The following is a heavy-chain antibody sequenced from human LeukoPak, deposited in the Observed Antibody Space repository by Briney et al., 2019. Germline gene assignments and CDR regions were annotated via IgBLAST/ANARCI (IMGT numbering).Heavy chain of an antibody. CDR3: AKDTTTVTSQGDY. CDR2: IRYDGSDK. D-gene: IGHD4-17*01. Sequence: PGGSLRLSCAASGFIFSSYGMHWVRQAPGKGLEWVAFIRYDGSDKYYADSVKGRFTISRDNSNNTPYLQMNSLRAEDTAVYYCAKDTTTVTSQGDYWGQGTLLTVSS. V-gene: IGHV3-30*02. CDR1: GFIFSSYG. J-gene: IGHJ4*02.